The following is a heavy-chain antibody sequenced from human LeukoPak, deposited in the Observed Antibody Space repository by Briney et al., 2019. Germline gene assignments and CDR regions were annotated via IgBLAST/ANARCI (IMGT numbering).Heavy chain of an antibody. CDR2: IKSKTDGGTT. CDR1: GFTFSSYT. Sequence: GGSLRLSCAASGFTFSSYTMQWVRQAPGKGLEWVGRIKSKTDGGTTDYAAPVKGRFTISRDDSKNTLYLQMNSLKTEDTAVYYCTTGLYGSGSPIDYWGQGTLVTVSS. D-gene: IGHD3-10*01. CDR3: TTGLYGSGSPIDY. J-gene: IGHJ4*02. V-gene: IGHV3-15*01.